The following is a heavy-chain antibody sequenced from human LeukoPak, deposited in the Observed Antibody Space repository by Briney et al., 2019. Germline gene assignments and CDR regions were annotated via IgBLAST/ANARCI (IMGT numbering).Heavy chain of an antibody. V-gene: IGHV3-21*01. CDR2: ISTVSTYT. CDR1: GFTFSDYS. D-gene: IGHD3-3*01. CDR3: ARDASGYFHYYYMDV. J-gene: IGHJ6*03. Sequence: GGSLRLTCAASGFTFSDYSINWVRQAPGKGLEWVSSISTVSTYTNYADSVRDRCSISRDNAKGLLYLQMSNLRDEDTGVYYCARDASGYFHYYYMDVWGKGTTVTVSS.